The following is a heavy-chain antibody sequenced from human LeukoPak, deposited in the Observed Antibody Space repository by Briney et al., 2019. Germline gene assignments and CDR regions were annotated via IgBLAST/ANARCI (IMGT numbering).Heavy chain of an antibody. CDR3: VKDFGRSWYGAFDY. V-gene: IGHV3-43*02. CDR2: IRGDGGGT. J-gene: IGHJ4*02. CDR1: GFTFDDYA. Sequence: GGSLRLSCAASGFTFDDYAMHWVRQAPGKGLEWVSLIRGDGGGTYYADSVKGRFTISRDNSKTSLYLQMNSLRIEDTALYYCVKDFGRSWYGAFDYWGQGTLVTVSS. D-gene: IGHD6-13*01.